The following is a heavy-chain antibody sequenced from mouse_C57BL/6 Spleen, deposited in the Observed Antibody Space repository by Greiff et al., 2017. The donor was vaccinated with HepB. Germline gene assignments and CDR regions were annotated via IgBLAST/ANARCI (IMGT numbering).Heavy chain of an antibody. V-gene: IGHV5-17*01. CDR1: GFTFSDYG. CDR2: ISSGSSTI. J-gene: IGHJ2*01. Sequence: DVKLVESGGGLVKPGGSLKLSCAASGFTFSDYGMHWVRQAPEKGLEWVAYISSGSSTIYYADTVKGRFTISRDNAKNTLVLQMTSLRSEDTAMYYCARYGYYVNFDYWGQGTTLTVSS. D-gene: IGHD2-3*01. CDR3: ARYGYYVNFDY.